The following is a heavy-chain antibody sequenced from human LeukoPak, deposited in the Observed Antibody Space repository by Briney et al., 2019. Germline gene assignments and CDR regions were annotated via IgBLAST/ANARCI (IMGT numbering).Heavy chain of an antibody. V-gene: IGHV4-39*01. CDR2: IHYTGST. CDR3: ARHGHHGDHDY. Sequence: SETLSLTCTVSGGSIRSAYYLWGWIRQPPGKGLEWIGSIHYTGSTNYNPSLKSRVTISVDTSKNQFSLNLTSVTAADTAVYYCARHGHHGDHDYWGQGTLVTVSS. CDR1: GGSIRSAYYL. J-gene: IGHJ4*02. D-gene: IGHD2-21*02.